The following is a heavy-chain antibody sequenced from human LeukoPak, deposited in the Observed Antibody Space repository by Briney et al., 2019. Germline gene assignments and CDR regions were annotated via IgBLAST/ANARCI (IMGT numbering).Heavy chain of an antibody. D-gene: IGHD2-15*01. V-gene: IGHV4-39*07. CDR3: ARDRCSGGSCYLPGDRQYYYYGMDV. J-gene: IGHJ6*02. Sequence: SETLSLTCTVSGGSISSSSYYWGWIRQPPGKGLEWIGSIYYSGSTYYNPSLKSRVTISVDTSKNQFSLKLSSVTAADTAVYYCARDRCSGGSCYLPGDRQYYYYGMDVWGQGTTVTVSS. CDR2: IYYSGST. CDR1: GGSISSSSYY.